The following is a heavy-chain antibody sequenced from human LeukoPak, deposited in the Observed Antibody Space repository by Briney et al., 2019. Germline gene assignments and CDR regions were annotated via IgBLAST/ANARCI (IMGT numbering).Heavy chain of an antibody. J-gene: IGHJ3*02. CDR3: ARHPVVVVAANAFDI. Sequence: SETLSLTCTVSGGSISNYYWNWIRQPPGKGLEWIAFIYYSGSTNYNPSLKSRVTISVDTSKNQFSLKLSSVTAADTAVYYCARHPVVVVAANAFDIWGQGTMVTVSS. CDR1: GGSISNYY. CDR2: IYYSGST. D-gene: IGHD2-15*01. V-gene: IGHV4-59*08.